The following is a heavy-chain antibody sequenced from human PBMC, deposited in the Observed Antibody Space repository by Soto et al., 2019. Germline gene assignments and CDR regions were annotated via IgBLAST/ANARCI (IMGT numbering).Heavy chain of an antibody. J-gene: IGHJ5*02. V-gene: IGHV4-59*01. CDR1: GGSISSYY. CDR2: IYYSGST. Sequence: SETLSLTCTVSGGSISSYYWSWIRQPPGKGLEWIGYIYYSGSTNYNPSLKSRVTISVDTSKNQFSLKLSSVTAADTAVYYCARGSLAGWFGELPNWFYPWGQGTLVTVSS. CDR3: ARGSLAGWFGELPNWFYP. D-gene: IGHD3-10*01.